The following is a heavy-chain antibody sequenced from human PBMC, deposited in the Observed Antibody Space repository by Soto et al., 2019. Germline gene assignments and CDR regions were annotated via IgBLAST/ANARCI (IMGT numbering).Heavy chain of an antibody. J-gene: IGHJ4*02. CDR2: IKTDGTYA. CDR1: GFTFSTYW. CDR3: AAGGSGYYAN. D-gene: IGHD3-22*01. V-gene: IGHV3-74*01. Sequence: EVQLVESGGDLVQPGGSLRLSCAASGFTFSTYWMHWVRQAPGKGLLWVSRIKTDGTYATYADSVKGRLTISRDNAKNTLYLQMNSLRVEAAAVYYCAAGGSGYYANWGQGPRVTVSS.